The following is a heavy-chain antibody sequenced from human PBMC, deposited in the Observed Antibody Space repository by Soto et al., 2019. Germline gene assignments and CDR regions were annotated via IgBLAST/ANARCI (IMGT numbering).Heavy chain of an antibody. V-gene: IGHV1-46*01. Sequence: QVQLVQSGAEVKKPGASVKVSCKASGYTFTSYYMHWVRQAPGQGLEWMGIINPSGGSTSYAQKFQGRFTMTRDTSTSTVYMVLRSMRSEDTAVYYCARQARYCTNGVCSAYGMDVWGQGTTVTVSS. CDR2: INPSGGST. D-gene: IGHD2-8*01. J-gene: IGHJ6*02. CDR3: ARQARYCTNGVCSAYGMDV. CDR1: GYTFTSYY.